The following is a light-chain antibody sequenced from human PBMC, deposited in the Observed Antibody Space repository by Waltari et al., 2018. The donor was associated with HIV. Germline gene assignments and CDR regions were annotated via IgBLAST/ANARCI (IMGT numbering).Light chain of an antibody. Sequence: NFLLTQPHSVSASPGETVTISCTHSSGSVAANFVQWFQQRPGSSPTTVIYEDNERPSGVPDWFSGSIDSSSSSASFTAFLTISGLKTEDEAVYYCQSYDSDSMVFGGGTRLTVL. V-gene: IGLV6-57*01. CDR1: SGSVAANF. CDR3: QSYDSDSMV. CDR2: EDN. J-gene: IGLJ3*02.